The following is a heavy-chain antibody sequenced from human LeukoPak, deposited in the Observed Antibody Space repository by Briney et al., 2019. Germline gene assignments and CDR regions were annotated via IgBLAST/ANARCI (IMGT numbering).Heavy chain of an antibody. CDR3: AKHKHPEPYYFDY. D-gene: IGHD1-14*01. CDR2: ISWNSGSI. V-gene: IGHV3-9*01. J-gene: IGHJ4*02. Sequence: PGRSLRLSCAASGFTFDDYAMHWVRQAPGKGLEWVSGISWNSGSIGYADSVKGRFTISRDNAKNSLYLQMNSLRAEDTALYYCAKHKHPEPYYFDYWGQGTLVTVSS. CDR1: GFTFDDYA.